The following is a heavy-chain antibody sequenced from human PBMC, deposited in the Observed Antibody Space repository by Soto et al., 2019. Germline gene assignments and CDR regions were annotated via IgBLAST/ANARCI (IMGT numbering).Heavy chain of an antibody. CDR3: ATTLYGSGTYYTSSPTLF. CDR2: IYSGGST. Sequence: GSLRLSCAASGFTVSSNYMSWVRQAPGKGLEWVSIIYSGGSTYYADSVKGRFTISRDNSKNTLYLQLNSLRAEDTAVYYCATTLYGSGTYYTSSPTLFWGQGTLVTVSS. D-gene: IGHD3-10*01. V-gene: IGHV3-66*01. CDR1: GFTVSSNY. J-gene: IGHJ4*02.